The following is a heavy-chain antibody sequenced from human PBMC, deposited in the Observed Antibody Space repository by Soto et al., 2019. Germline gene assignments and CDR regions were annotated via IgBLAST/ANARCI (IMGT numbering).Heavy chain of an antibody. CDR3: ARAGVVGATALDY. Sequence: PSETLSVTCAVSGVSISSGGYSWSWIREPPGKGLEWIGYIYHSGSIYYHPSLKSRVTISVDRSKNQFSLKLSSVTAADTAVYYCARAGVVGATALDYWVQGTLVTVSS. V-gene: IGHV4-30-2*01. J-gene: IGHJ4*02. CDR2: IYHSGSI. D-gene: IGHD1-26*01. CDR1: GVSISSGGYS.